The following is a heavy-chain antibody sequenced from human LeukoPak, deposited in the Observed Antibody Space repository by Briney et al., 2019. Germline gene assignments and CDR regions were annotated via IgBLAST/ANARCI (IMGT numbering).Heavy chain of an antibody. D-gene: IGHD2-2*02. CDR2: IRRKAYGGTT. Sequence: GGSLRLSCIASVFTFGDYARSWLRQAPGKGREWVGFIRRKAYGGTTEYAESVKGRFTISRDDSKSIACLHMNSLKTEDTAVYYCTRVGVPDAITSWLDPWGKGSLVSVS. CDR3: TRVGVPDAITSWLDP. J-gene: IGHJ5*02. CDR1: VFTFGDYA. V-gene: IGHV3-49*03.